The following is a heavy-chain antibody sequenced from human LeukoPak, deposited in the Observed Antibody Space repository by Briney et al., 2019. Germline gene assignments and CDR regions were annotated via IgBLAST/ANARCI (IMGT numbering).Heavy chain of an antibody. CDR2: IYYSGST. V-gene: IGHV4-39*07. CDR3: ARGPYYDFWSGYPFYYYYYMDV. D-gene: IGHD3-3*01. Sequence: SETLSLTCTVSGGSISSSSYYWGWIRQPPGKRLEWIGSIYYSGSTYYNPSLKSRVTISVDTSKNQFSLKLSSVTAADTAVYYCARGPYYDFWSGYPFYYYYYMDVWGKGTTVTVSS. CDR1: GGSISSSSYY. J-gene: IGHJ6*03.